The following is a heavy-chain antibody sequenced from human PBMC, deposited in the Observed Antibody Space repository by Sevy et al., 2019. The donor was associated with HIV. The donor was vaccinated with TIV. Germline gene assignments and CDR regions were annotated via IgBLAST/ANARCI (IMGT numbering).Heavy chain of an antibody. Sequence: GGSLRLSCAASGFTFSSYAMHWVRQAPGKGLEYVSAISSNGGSTYYANSVKGRFTISRDNSKNTLYLQMGSLRGEDMAAYYGAGGGLGVITSPLDFWGQGTLVTVSS. D-gene: IGHD3-22*01. CDR3: AGGGLGVITSPLDF. V-gene: IGHV3-64*01. CDR1: GFTFSSYA. J-gene: IGHJ4*02. CDR2: ISSNGGST.